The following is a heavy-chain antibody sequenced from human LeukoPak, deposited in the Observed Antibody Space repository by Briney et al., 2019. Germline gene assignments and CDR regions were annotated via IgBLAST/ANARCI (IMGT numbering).Heavy chain of an antibody. J-gene: IGHJ3*01. D-gene: IGHD6-19*01. V-gene: IGHV3-23*01. Sequence: RGSPRLSCAASGFTFTTYAINWGCEGPGKGLEWGTGISGDGDKAFYADSVKGRFTISRDNSKNTVSIQMTSLRAEATALYYCAKDLALAGTGGGFDVWGQGTGVAVSS. CDR3: AKDLALAGTGGGFDV. CDR2: ISGDGDKA. CDR1: GFTFTTYA.